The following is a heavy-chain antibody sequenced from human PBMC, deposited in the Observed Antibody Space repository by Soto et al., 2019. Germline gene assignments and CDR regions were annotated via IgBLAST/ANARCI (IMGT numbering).Heavy chain of an antibody. CDR2: INAGNGNT. D-gene: IGHD2-2*02. J-gene: IGHJ4*02. CDR1: GYTFTSYA. Sequence: ASVKVSCKASGYTFTSYAMHWVRQAPGQRLEWMGWINAGNGNTKYSQKFQGRVTITRDTSASTAYMELSSLRSEDTTVYYCAKSATVPAAIAYWGQGTLVTVSS. V-gene: IGHV1-3*01. CDR3: AKSATVPAAIAY.